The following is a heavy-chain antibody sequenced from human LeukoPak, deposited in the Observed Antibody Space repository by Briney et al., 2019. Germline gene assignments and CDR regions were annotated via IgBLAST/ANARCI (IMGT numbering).Heavy chain of an antibody. Sequence: TLSLTCTVSGGSISSGGYYWSWIRQHPGKGLEWIGYIYYSGSTYYNPSLKSRVTISVDTSKNQFSLKLSSVTAADTAVYYCARGRSSGYSDAYYFDYWGQGTLVTVSS. J-gene: IGHJ4*02. CDR3: ARGRSSGYSDAYYFDY. CDR2: IYYSGST. V-gene: IGHV4-31*03. CDR1: GGSISSGGYY. D-gene: IGHD3-22*01.